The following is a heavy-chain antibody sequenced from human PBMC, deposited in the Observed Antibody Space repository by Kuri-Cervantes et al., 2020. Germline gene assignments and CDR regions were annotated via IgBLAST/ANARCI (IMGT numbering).Heavy chain of an antibody. CDR2: IHHSGST. J-gene: IGHJ4*02. CDR1: GYSITSGYH. Sequence: SETLSLTCVVSGYSITSGYHWAWIRQPPGGGLEWIATIHHSGSTFYNPSLKSRVTISVDTSKNQFSLKLSSVTAADTAVYYCARASSSWYYFDYWGQGTLVTVSS. CDR3: ARASSSWYYFDY. V-gene: IGHV4-38-2*01. D-gene: IGHD6-13*01.